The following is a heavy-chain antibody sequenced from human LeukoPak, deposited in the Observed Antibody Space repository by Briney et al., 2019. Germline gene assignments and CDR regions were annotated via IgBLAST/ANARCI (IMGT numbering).Heavy chain of an antibody. V-gene: IGHV1-2*02. CDR1: GYTFTGYY. CDR2: INPNSGGT. CDR3: ARGPRAPYYYFDY. Sequence: GASVKVSCKASGYTFTGYYMHWVRQAPGQGLEWMGWINPNSGGTNYAQKLQGRVTMTTDTSTSTAYMELRSLRSDDTAVYYCARGPRAPYYYFDYWGQGTLVTVSS. D-gene: IGHD2-21*01. J-gene: IGHJ4*02.